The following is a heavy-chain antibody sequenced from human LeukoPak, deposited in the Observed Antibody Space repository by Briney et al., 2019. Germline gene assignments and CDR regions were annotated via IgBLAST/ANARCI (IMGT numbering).Heavy chain of an antibody. V-gene: IGHV4-38-2*01. J-gene: IGHJ6*03. CDR2: IYHSGST. Sequence: SETLSLTCAVSGYSISSGYYWGWIRQPPGKGLEWIGSIYHSGSTYYNPSPKSRVTISVDTSKNQFSLKLSSVTAADTAVYYCASSVSRLYYYYMDVWGKGATVTVSS. CDR3: ASSVSRLYYYYMDV. CDR1: GYSISSGYY. D-gene: IGHD3-10*01.